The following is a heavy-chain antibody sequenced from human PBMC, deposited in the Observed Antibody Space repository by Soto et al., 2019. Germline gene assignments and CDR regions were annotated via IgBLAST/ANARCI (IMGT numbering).Heavy chain of an antibody. CDR1: GFTFSNAW. D-gene: IGHD3-9*01. V-gene: IGHV3-15*07. CDR2: IKSKTDGGTT. J-gene: IGHJ3*02. CDR3: TTLTLTLGDAFDI. Sequence: EVQLVESGGGLVKPGGSLRLSCAASGFTFSNAWMNWVRQAPGKGLEWVGRIKSKTDGGTTDYAAPVKGRFTISRDDSKNTLYLQMNSLKTEDTALYYCTTLTLTLGDAFDIWGQGTMVTVSS.